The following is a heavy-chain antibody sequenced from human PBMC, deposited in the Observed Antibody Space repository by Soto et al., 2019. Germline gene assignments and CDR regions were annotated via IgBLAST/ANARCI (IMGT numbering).Heavy chain of an antibody. Sequence: LSLTCTVSGGSVSSGGYYWNWIRQHPGKGLEWIGYIYYSGSTSYNPSLKSRVTISVDTSKNQFSLKLSSVTAADTAVYYCARDVGHYYDSSGFDYWGQGTLVTVSS. CDR2: IYYSGST. CDR3: ARDVGHYYDSSGFDY. J-gene: IGHJ4*02. V-gene: IGHV4-31*03. D-gene: IGHD3-22*01. CDR1: GGSVSSGGYY.